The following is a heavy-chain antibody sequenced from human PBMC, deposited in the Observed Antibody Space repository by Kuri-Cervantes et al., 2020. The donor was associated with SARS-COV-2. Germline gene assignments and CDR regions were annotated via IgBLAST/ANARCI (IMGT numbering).Heavy chain of an antibody. CDR2: ISGSGGST. Sequence: GSLKISCAASGFTFSSYAMSWVRQAPGKGLEWVSAISGSGGSTYYADSVKGRFTISRDNSKNTLYLQMNSLRAEDTAVYYCAKGRGNYYGSGSYDYWGQGTLVTVSS. D-gene: IGHD3-10*01. CDR3: AKGRGNYYGSGSYDY. J-gene: IGHJ4*02. CDR1: GFTFSSYA. V-gene: IGHV3-23*01.